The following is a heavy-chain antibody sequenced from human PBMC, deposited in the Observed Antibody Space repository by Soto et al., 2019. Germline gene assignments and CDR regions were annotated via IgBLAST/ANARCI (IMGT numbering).Heavy chain of an antibody. J-gene: IGHJ6*02. D-gene: IGHD6-19*01. V-gene: IGHV1-18*01. CDR2: ISAYNGNT. CDR1: GYTFTSYG. CDR3: ARETPIAVAGTNYYYGMDV. Sequence: GASVKVSCKASGYTFTSYGISWVRQAPGQGLEWMGWISAYNGNTNYAQKLQGRVTMTTDTSTSTAYMELRSLRSDDTAVYYCARETPIAVAGTNYYYGMDVWGQGTTVTVSS.